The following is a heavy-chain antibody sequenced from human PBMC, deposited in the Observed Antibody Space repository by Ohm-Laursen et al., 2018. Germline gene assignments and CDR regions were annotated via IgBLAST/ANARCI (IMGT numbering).Heavy chain of an antibody. CDR1: GFTFSDTW. CDR2: ITLKTDGETT. Sequence: SLRLSCAASGFTFSDTWMSWVRQAPGKGLEWVGRITLKTDGETTDYAAPVKGRFTISRDDSKNILPLQMNSLKNEDTAIYYCITGVGATPLDYWGQGTLVTVSS. J-gene: IGHJ4*02. V-gene: IGHV3-15*01. D-gene: IGHD1-26*01. CDR3: ITGVGATPLDY.